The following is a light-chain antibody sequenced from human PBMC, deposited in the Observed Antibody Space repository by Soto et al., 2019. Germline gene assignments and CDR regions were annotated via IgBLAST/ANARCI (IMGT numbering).Light chain of an antibody. V-gene: IGLV2-14*01. CDR3: SSSTSSSTLV. J-gene: IGLJ1*01. Sequence: QSVLPQPASVSGSPGPSITISCTGTASDVGAYDYVSWYQHHPGKPPKLLIFEVRDRPSGVSNRFSGSKSGNTASLTISGLQPEDEADYFCSSSTSSSTLVFGTVTKVTVL. CDR2: EVR. CDR1: ASDVGAYDY.